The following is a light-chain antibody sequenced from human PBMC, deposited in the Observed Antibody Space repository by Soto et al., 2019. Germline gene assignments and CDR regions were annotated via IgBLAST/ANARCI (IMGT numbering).Light chain of an antibody. CDR2: GAS. Sequence: EIVLTQSPGTLYLSPGERATLSCRASQSVSSSYLAWYQQKPGQAPRLLIYGASSRATGIPDRFSGSGAGTDFTLTISRLEPEDSAVYYCQQYGSSPTFGEGTKVEIK. V-gene: IGKV3-20*01. CDR3: QQYGSSPT. J-gene: IGKJ1*01. CDR1: QSVSSSY.